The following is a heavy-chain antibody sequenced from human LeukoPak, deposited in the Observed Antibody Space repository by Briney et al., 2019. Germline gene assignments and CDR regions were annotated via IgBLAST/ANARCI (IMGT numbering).Heavy chain of an antibody. V-gene: IGHV1-3*01. J-gene: IGHJ4*02. Sequence: GASVKVSCKASGYTFTSYAMHWVRPAPGQRREWMGWINAGNGNTKYSQKFQGRVTITRDTSASTAYMELSSLRSEDTAVYYCASSGSGGYDILTGYYKLDYWGQGTLVTVSS. CDR1: GYTFTSYA. CDR2: INAGNGNT. D-gene: IGHD3-9*01. CDR3: ASSGSGGYDILTGYYKLDY.